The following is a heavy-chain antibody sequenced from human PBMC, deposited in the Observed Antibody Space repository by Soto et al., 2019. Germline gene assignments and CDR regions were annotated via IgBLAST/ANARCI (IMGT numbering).Heavy chain of an antibody. CDR3: AKGLTIFGVVIIPNYYMDV. Sequence: GGSLRLSCAASGFTFSSYGMHWVRQAPGKGLEWVAVISYDGSNKYYADSVKGRFTISRDNSKNTLYLQMNSLRAEDTAVYYCAKGLTIFGVVIIPNYYMDVWGKGTTVTVSS. CDR2: ISYDGSNK. V-gene: IGHV3-30*18. CDR1: GFTFSSYG. D-gene: IGHD3-3*01. J-gene: IGHJ6*03.